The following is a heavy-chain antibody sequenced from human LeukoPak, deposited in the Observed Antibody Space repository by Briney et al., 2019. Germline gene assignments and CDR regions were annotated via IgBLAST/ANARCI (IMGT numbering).Heavy chain of an antibody. D-gene: IGHD2-15*01. Sequence: SETLSLTCTVSGGSISSNYWSWIRQPAGKGLEWIGRIYTSGSTNYNPSLKSRVTMSVDTSKNQFSLKLSSVTAADTAVYYCARRVVVAANIYYFDYWGQETLVTVSS. J-gene: IGHJ4*02. CDR3: ARRVVVAANIYYFDY. CDR2: IYTSGST. CDR1: GGSISSNY. V-gene: IGHV4-4*07.